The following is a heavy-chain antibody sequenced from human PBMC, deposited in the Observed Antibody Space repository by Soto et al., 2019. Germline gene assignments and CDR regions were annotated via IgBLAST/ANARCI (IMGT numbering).Heavy chain of an antibody. CDR1: GGSISSYY. Sequence: SETLSLTCTVSGGSISSYYWSWIRQPPGKGLEWIGYIYYSGSTNYNPSLKSRVTISVDTSKNQFSLKLSSVTAADTAVYYCARHVRVGSAGRGYFQHWGQGTLVTVSS. CDR3: ARHVRVGSAGRGYFQH. J-gene: IGHJ1*01. CDR2: IYYSGST. V-gene: IGHV4-59*08. D-gene: IGHD6-25*01.